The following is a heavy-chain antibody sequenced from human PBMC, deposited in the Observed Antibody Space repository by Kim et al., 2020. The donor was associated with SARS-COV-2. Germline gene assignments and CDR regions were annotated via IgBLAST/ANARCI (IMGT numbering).Heavy chain of an antibody. J-gene: IGHJ4*02. V-gene: IGHV4-34*01. CDR3: ARWAGATYFDY. CDR2: T. D-gene: IGHD1-26*01. Sequence: TGYNPSLKSRVTISVDTSKNQFSLKLSSVTAADTAVYYCARWAGATYFDYWGQGTLVSVSS.